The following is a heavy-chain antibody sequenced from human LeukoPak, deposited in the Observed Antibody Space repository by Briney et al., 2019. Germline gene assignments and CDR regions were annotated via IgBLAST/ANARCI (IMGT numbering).Heavy chain of an antibody. J-gene: IGHJ5*02. CDR2: INPSGGST. CDR3: ARWDYYGDYCVDP. CDR1: GYTFTSYY. D-gene: IGHD4-17*01. Sequence: ASVKVSCKVSGYTFTSYYMHWVRQAPGQGLEWMGIINPSGGSTSYAQKFQGRVTMTRDMSTSTVYMELSSLRSEDTAVYYCARWDYYGDYCVDPWGQGTLVTVSS. V-gene: IGHV1-46*01.